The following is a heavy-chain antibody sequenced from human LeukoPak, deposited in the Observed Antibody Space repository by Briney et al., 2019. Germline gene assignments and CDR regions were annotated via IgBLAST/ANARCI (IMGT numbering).Heavy chain of an antibody. Sequence: PSETLSLTCTVSGDSIISSTYYWGWIRQPPGKGLEWIGSIFYSGSTYYSPSLKSRITISVDTSKNLFSLNLRSVTAADTAVYYCARHGYSSGFYWFDPWGQGTLVTVSS. CDR3: ARHGYSSGFYWFDP. D-gene: IGHD6-19*01. CDR2: IFYSGST. J-gene: IGHJ5*02. V-gene: IGHV4-39*01. CDR1: GDSIISSTYY.